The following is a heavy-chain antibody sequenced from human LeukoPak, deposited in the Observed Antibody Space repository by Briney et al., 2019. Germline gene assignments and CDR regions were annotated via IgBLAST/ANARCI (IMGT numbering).Heavy chain of an antibody. CDR1: GYTFISYD. V-gene: IGHV1-8*02. J-gene: IGHJ4*02. Sequence: ASVKVSCKPSGYTFISYDINWVRQATGQGLEWMGWMNSNSGNTGYAQKFQGRVTMTRNTSISTAYVELSSLRSEDTAVYYCARRGTGGQFDYWGQGTLVTVSS. CDR2: MNSNSGNT. D-gene: IGHD3-10*01. CDR3: ARRGTGGQFDY.